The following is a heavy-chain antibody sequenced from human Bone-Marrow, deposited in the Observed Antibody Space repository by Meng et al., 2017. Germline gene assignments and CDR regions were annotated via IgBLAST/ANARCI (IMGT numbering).Heavy chain of an antibody. V-gene: IGHV4-34*01. CDR2: INHSGST. CDR3: ARGRSSGWYRPEYFQH. Sequence: GRLRHWGAGLLKPSGTLSPTWAVYGGSFSGYYWSWIRQPPGKGLEWIGEINHSGSTNYNPSLKSRVTISVDTSKNQFSLKLSSVTAADTAVYYCARGRSSGWYRPEYFQHWGQGTLVTVSS. CDR1: GGSFSGYY. D-gene: IGHD6-19*01. J-gene: IGHJ1*01.